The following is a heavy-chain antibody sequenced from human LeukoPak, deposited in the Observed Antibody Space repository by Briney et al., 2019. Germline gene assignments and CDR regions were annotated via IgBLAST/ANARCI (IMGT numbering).Heavy chain of an antibody. CDR1: GGSFSGYY. CDR2: INHSGST. J-gene: IGHJ6*03. V-gene: IGHV4-34*01. CDR3: ARSILQSHYYYYYMDV. D-gene: IGHD2-21*01. Sequence: PSETLSLTCAVYGGSFSGYYWSWIRQPPGKGLEWIGEINHSGSTNYNPSLKSRVTISVDTSKNQFSLELSSVTAADKAVYYCARSILQSHYYYYYMDVWGKGTTVTVSS.